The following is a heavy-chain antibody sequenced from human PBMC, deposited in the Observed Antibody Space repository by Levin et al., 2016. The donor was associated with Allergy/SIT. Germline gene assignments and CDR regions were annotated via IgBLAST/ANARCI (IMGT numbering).Heavy chain of an antibody. CDR2: INTSGGST. V-gene: IGHV1-46*01. CDR3: ARDWGYCSGDTCYSRGMDV. J-gene: IGHJ6*02. Sequence: WVRQAPGQGLEWMGIINTSGGSTRYAQKFQARVTMTRDTSASTVYMEVRSLRSEDTAVYFCARDWGYCSGDTCYSRGMDVWGQGTTVTVSS. D-gene: IGHD2-15*01.